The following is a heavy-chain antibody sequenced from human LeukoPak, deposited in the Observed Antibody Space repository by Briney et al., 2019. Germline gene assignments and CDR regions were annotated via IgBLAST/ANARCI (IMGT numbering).Heavy chain of an antibody. CDR1: GFIFSDYH. D-gene: IGHD6-19*01. CDR3: SGGRDAAVAGPGGYFDY. CDR2: ISPGGDAV. J-gene: IGHJ4*02. V-gene: IGHV3-11*01. Sequence: TGGSLRLSCAASGFIFSDYHMSWIRQAPGKGLECVSYISPGGDAVYFADSVKGRFTISRDNDKNSLFLQMSSLTAKDTAVYYCSGGRDAAVAGPGGYFDYWGQGSLVTVSS.